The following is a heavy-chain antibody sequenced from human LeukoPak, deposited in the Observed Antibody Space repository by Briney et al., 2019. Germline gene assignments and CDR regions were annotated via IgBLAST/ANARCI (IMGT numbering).Heavy chain of an antibody. CDR3: ARDGSAYYYYYMDV. D-gene: IGHD2-15*01. CDR2: IYYSGST. V-gene: IGHV4-59*01. Sequence: SETLSLTCTVSGGSIGSYYWSWIRQPPGKGLEWIGYIYYSGSTNYNPSLKSRVTISVDTSKNQFSLKLGSVTAADTAVYYCARDGSAYYYYYMDVWGKGTTVTVSS. CDR1: GGSIGSYY. J-gene: IGHJ6*03.